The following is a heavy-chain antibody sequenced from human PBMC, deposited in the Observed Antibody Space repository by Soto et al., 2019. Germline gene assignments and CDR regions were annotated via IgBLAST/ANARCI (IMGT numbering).Heavy chain of an antibody. J-gene: IGHJ4*02. CDR1: GFSLTSTGVG. D-gene: IGHD6-19*01. CDR3: AHRDGASGWRYYFDY. CDR2: TYWNDDD. V-gene: IGHV2-5*01. Sequence: SGPTLVNPTQTLTLTCSFSGFSLTSTGVGVGWFRQPPGKALEWLGLTYWNDDDRYRSSLRSRLTITKDTSKNQVVLTMTNMDPEDKATYYCAHRDGASGWRYYFDYWGQGTLVTVSS.